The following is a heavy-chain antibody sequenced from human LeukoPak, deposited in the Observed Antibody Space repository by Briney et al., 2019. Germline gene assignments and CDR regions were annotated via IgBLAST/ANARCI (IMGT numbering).Heavy chain of an antibody. V-gene: IGHV5-51*01. CDR1: GYSFTSYW. Sequence: GESLKISYKGSGYSFTSYWIGWVRQMPGKGLEWMGIIYPGDSDTRYSPSFQGQVTISADKSISTAYLQWSSLKASDTAMYYCARHPGSAYYYYYYMDVWGKGTTVTVSS. D-gene: IGHD1-14*01. J-gene: IGHJ6*03. CDR2: IYPGDSDT. CDR3: ARHPGSAYYYYYYMDV.